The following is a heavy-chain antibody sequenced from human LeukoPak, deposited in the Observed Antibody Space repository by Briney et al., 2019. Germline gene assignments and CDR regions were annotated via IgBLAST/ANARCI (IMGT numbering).Heavy chain of an antibody. CDR2: IYYSGST. J-gene: IGHJ5*02. Sequence: PSETLSLTCTVSGGSISSYYWSWIRQPPGKGLEWIGYIYYSGSTNYNSSLKSRVTISVDTSKNQFSLKLSSVTAADTAVYYCARHETVGWFDPWGQGTLVTVSS. V-gene: IGHV4-59*08. CDR1: GGSISSYY. CDR3: ARHETVGWFDP. D-gene: IGHD4-17*01.